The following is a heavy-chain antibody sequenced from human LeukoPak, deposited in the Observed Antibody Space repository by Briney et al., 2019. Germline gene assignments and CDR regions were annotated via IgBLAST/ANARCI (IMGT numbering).Heavy chain of an antibody. CDR3: ARDGAVAAVFDY. J-gene: IGHJ4*02. D-gene: IGHD6-19*01. V-gene: IGHV1-18*01. CDR2: ISPYNGDT. CDR1: GYTFTTYG. Sequence: AAVKVSCKASGYTFTTYGVTWVRQAPGQGLDWMGWISPYNGDTNYAQNLQGRVTLTTDTSTSTAYMELRSLRSDDTAVYYCARDGAVAAVFDYWGQGTLVTVSS.